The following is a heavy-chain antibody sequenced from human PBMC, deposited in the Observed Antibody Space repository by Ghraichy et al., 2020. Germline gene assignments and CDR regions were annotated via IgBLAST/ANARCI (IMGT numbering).Heavy chain of an antibody. CDR3: ARGRDHGFDI. Sequence: SETLSLTCAISGDSVSNYNVAWNWIRQSPSRGLEWLGRTYRMASQYAESVKSRMTISPDTSKNQFSLQLNSVTSEDTALYYCARGRDHGFDIWGQGTMVTVSS. CDR1: GDSVSNYNVA. V-gene: IGHV6-1*01. J-gene: IGHJ3*02. CDR2: TYRMAS.